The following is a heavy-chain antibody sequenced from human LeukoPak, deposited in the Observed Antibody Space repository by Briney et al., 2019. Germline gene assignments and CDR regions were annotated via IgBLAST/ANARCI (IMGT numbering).Heavy chain of an antibody. Sequence: VASVKVSCKASGGTFSSYAISWVRQAPGQGLEWMGGIIPIFGTAKYAQKFQGRVTITADESTSTAYMELSSLRSEDTAVYYCARRADIVATIYYYGMDVWGQGTTVTVSS. CDR1: GGTFSSYA. CDR3: ARRADIVATIYYYGMDV. J-gene: IGHJ6*02. V-gene: IGHV1-69*13. D-gene: IGHD5-12*01. CDR2: IIPIFGTA.